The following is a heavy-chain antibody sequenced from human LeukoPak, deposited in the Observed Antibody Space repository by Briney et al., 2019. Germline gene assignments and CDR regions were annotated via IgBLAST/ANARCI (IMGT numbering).Heavy chain of an antibody. CDR2: ISSSSSTI. CDR1: GFTFSSYS. D-gene: IGHD6-19*01. V-gene: IGHV3-48*01. Sequence: GGSLRLSCAASGFTFSSYSTNWVRQAPGKGLEWVSYISSSSSTIYYADSVKGRFTISRDISKNTLYLQMNSLRAEDTAVYYCAKDEGSGWYYFDYWGQGSLVTVSS. J-gene: IGHJ4*02. CDR3: AKDEGSGWYYFDY.